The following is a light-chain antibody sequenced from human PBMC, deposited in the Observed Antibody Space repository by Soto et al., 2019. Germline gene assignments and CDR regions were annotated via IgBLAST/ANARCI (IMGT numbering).Light chain of an antibody. Sequence: EIVMTQSPATLSVSPGEGVTLPCRASQSVSSNLAWYQQKPGQAPRLLIYGASTRATGIPARFSGSGSGTEFTLTISSLQSEDFAVYYCQQYNNWWTFGQGTKVEIK. V-gene: IGKV3-15*01. CDR2: GAS. CDR3: QQYNNWWT. CDR1: QSVSSN. J-gene: IGKJ1*01.